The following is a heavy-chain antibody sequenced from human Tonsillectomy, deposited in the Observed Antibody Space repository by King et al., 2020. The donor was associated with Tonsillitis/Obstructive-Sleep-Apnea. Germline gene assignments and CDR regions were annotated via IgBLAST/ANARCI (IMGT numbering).Heavy chain of an antibody. CDR1: GYSLTTYW. Sequence: QLVQSGAEVKKPGESLKISCKGSGYSLTTYWIGWVRQMPGKGLEWIGIIYPGDSDTKYSPSFQGHVTISADKSISTAYLQWSSLKASDTAKYYCARLSGSGVRYDFWSGYFDYWGQGTLVPVSS. CDR3: ARLSGSGVRYDFWSGYFDY. CDR2: IYPGDSDT. D-gene: IGHD3-3*01. V-gene: IGHV5-51*03. J-gene: IGHJ4*02.